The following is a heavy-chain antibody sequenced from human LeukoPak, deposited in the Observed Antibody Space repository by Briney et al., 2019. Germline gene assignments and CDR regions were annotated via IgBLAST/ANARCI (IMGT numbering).Heavy chain of an antibody. V-gene: IGHV5-51*01. J-gene: IGHJ3*02. CDR1: GYSFNSYW. Sequence: GESLKISCKGSGYSFNSYWIAWVRQMPGKGLEWMGIIYPADSDTRYSPSFQGQVTISADKSISTAYLQWSSLEASDTAMYYCARQYATADAFDIWGQGTMVTVSS. CDR3: ARQYATADAFDI. CDR2: IYPADSDT.